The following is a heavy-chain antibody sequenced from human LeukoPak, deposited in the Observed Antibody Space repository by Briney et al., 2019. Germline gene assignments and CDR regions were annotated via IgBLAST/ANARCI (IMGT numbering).Heavy chain of an antibody. D-gene: IGHD3-10*01. V-gene: IGHV3-53*01. Sequence: GGSLTLSCAASGFSVSTKYMNWVRQAPGKGLEWVSIIYSGADTYYAASVKGRFTISRDTSKNTLFLHMNSLRVEDTAVYYCARVGDHYHWYLDLWGRGTLVSVSS. CDR3: ARVGDHYHWYLDL. CDR1: GFSVSTKY. CDR2: IYSGADT. J-gene: IGHJ2*01.